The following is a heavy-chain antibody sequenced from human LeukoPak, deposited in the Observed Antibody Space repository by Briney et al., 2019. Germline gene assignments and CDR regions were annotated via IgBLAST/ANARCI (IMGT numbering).Heavy chain of an antibody. D-gene: IGHD1-26*01. Sequence: GGSLRLSCAASGFTFRSYAMSWVRQAPGKGPEWVSVISGSGGSTYYADSVKGGFTISRDNSKNTLYLQMNSLRAEDTAVYYCAKDRIVGTIGRAFDIWGQGTMVTVSS. CDR1: GFTFRSYA. CDR2: ISGSGGST. J-gene: IGHJ3*02. V-gene: IGHV3-23*01. CDR3: AKDRIVGTIGRAFDI.